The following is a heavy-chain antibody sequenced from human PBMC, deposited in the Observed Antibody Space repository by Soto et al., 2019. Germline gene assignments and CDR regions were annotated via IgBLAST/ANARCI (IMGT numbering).Heavy chain of an antibody. CDR3: ATQGRYCGGDCRPDWFDP. CDR1: GASISSSTYY. J-gene: IGHJ5*02. D-gene: IGHD2-21*02. V-gene: IGHV4-39*01. CDR2: FYYSGAT. Sequence: QLQLQESGPGLVKPSETLSLTCTVSGASISSSTYYWGWIRQPPGKGLEWIGSFYYSGATYYNPSLKSRVTISVDTSKNQFSLKLTSVTVADTAVYYCATQGRYCGGDCRPDWFDPWGQGTLVTVSS.